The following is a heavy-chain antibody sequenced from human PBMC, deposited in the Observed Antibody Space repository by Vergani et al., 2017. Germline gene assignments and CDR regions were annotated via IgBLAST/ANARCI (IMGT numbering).Heavy chain of an antibody. CDR3: ARSSSWDFYNWFDP. J-gene: IGHJ5*02. V-gene: IGHV1-69*02. D-gene: IGHD6-13*01. CDR1: GGTFSSYT. CDR2: IIPILGIA. Sequence: QVQLVQSGAEVKKPGSSVKVSCKASGGTFSSYTISWVRQAPGQGLEWMGRIIPILGIANYAQKFQGRVTITADKSTSTAYMELNSLRAEDTAVYYCARSSSWDFYNWFDPWGQGTLVTVSS.